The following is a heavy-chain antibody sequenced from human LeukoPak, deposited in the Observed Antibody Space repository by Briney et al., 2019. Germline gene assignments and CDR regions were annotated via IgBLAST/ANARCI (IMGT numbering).Heavy chain of an antibody. D-gene: IGHD2-8*01. CDR1: GGSITSHY. CDR3: AREYGVDAFDI. V-gene: IGHV4-59*11. CDR2: IYYSGNT. J-gene: IGHJ3*02. Sequence: SETLSLTCTVSGGSITSHYWSWIRQPPGKGLEWIGYIYYSGNTNYNPSLKSRVTISVDTSKNQFSLSLTSVTAADTAVYYCAREYGVDAFDIWGQGTMVTVSS.